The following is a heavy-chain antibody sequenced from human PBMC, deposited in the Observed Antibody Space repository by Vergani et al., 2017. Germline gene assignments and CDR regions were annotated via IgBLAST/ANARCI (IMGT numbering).Heavy chain of an antibody. Sequence: QVQLVQSGAEVKKPGASVKVSCKASGYTFTSYGISWVRQAPGQGLEWMGWISAYNGNTNYAQKLQGRVTMTTDTSTSTAYMELRSLRSDDTAVYYCARFIVVVPAASLGACDIWGQGTMVTVSS. J-gene: IGHJ3*02. D-gene: IGHD2-2*01. V-gene: IGHV1-18*01. CDR2: ISAYNGNT. CDR3: ARFIVVVPAASLGACDI. CDR1: GYTFTSYG.